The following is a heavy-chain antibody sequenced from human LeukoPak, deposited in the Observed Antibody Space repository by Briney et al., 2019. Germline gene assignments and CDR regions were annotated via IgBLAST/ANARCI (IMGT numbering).Heavy chain of an antibody. V-gene: IGHV1-2*02. CDR1: GYTFTGYY. D-gene: IGHD2-2*02. CDR3: ARGRADCSSTSCYKTYYYYYYMDV. Sequence: ASVKVSCKASGYTFTGYYMHWVRQAPGQGREWMGWINPNSGGTNYAQKFQGRVTMTRDTSISTAYMELSRLRSDDTAVYYCARGRADCSSTSCYKTYYYYYYMDVWGKGTTVTVSS. J-gene: IGHJ6*03. CDR2: INPNSGGT.